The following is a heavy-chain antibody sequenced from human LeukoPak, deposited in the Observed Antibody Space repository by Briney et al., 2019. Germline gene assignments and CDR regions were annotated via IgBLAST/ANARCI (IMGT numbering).Heavy chain of an antibody. CDR3: AKAGARYYYYYYMDV. CDR1: GFTFDDYA. CDR2: ISWNSGSI. Sequence: GGSLRLSCAASGFTFDDYAMHWVRQAPGKGLEWVSGISWNSGSIGYADSVKGRFTISRDNAKNSLYLQMNSLRAEDMALYYCAKAGARYYYYYYMDVWGKGTTVTVSS. J-gene: IGHJ6*03. V-gene: IGHV3-9*03. D-gene: IGHD3-10*01.